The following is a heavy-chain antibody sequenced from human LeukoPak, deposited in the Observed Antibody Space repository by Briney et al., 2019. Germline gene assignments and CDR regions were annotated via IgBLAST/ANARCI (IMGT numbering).Heavy chain of an antibody. V-gene: IGHV3-74*01. J-gene: IGHJ4*02. D-gene: IGHD6-13*01. CDR3: ARDHSSWEVPSDY. CDR1: GFTFSTYW. Sequence: GGSLRLSCAASGFTFSTYWMHWVRRVPGKGLVWVSGINTDGSSRSYADSVKGRFTISRDNAKNTLYLQMNSLRAEDTAVYYCARDHSSWEVPSDYWGQGTLVTVSS. CDR2: INTDGSSR.